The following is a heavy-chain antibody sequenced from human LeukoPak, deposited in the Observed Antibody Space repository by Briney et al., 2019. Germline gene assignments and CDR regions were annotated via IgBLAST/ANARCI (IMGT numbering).Heavy chain of an antibody. Sequence: PGGSLRLSCAASGLTFSMPAMDWVRQAPGKGLEWVAVISYDGSNKYYADSVKGRFTISRDNSKNTLYLKMNSLRAEDTAVYYCAKDAISLVIPTKNNWFDPWGQGTLVTVSS. V-gene: IGHV3-30*18. J-gene: IGHJ5*02. D-gene: IGHD2-21*01. CDR3: AKDAISLVIPTKNNWFDP. CDR1: GLTFSMPA. CDR2: ISYDGSNK.